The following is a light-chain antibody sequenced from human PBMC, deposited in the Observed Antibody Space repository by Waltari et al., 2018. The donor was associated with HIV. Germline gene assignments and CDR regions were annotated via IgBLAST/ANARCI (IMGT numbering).Light chain of an antibody. CDR3: AAWDDSLGGFV. Sequence: QSALTQSPSASAAPGRSLTISCAGTGSDIGSNTVFWFQKFPPSAPKLLIFGRRRRPSGVPDRFSASKSGTSASLVIGGLRTEDEADYYCAAWDDSLGGFVVGTGTKVTVL. CDR2: GRR. CDR1: GSDIGSNT. V-gene: IGLV1-47*01. J-gene: IGLJ1*01.